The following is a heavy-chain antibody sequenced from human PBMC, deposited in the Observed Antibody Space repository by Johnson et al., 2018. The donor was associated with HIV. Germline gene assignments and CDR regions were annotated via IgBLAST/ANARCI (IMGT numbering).Heavy chain of an antibody. Sequence: VQLMESGGGVVQPGGSLRLSCAASAFTFSSNWMNWVRQAPGKGLEWVANIKEDGSEKYYVDSVRGRFTISRDNAKNSLYLQMNSLRAEDTAVYYCARPIARGASDIWGQGTMVTVSS. CDR1: AFTFSSNW. CDR3: ARPIARGASDI. V-gene: IGHV3-7*05. D-gene: IGHD3-10*01. CDR2: IKEDGSEK. J-gene: IGHJ3*02.